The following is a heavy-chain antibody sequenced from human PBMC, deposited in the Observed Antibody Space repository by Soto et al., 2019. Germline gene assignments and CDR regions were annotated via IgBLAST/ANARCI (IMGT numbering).Heavy chain of an antibody. J-gene: IGHJ6*03. CDR1: GYTFTRYD. V-gene: IGHV1-8*01. Sequence: ASVKVSCKASGYTFTRYDINWVRQATGQGLEWMGWMNPNSGNTGYAQKFQGRVTMTRNTSISTAYMELSSLRSEDTAVYYCARLEKIYYYMDVWGKGTTVTVSS. CDR3: ARLEKIYYYMDV. CDR2: MNPNSGNT.